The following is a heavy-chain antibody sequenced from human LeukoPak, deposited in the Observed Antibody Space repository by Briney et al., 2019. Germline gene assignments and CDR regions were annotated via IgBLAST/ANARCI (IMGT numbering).Heavy chain of an antibody. J-gene: IGHJ4*02. CDR2: INPSNGST. CDR3: ARDQPDIVLMVHRYRGYYFDY. D-gene: IGHD2-8*01. Sequence: ASVNVSCKASGYTFTNYYIHWVRQAPGQGLEWMGIINPSNGSTSYAQKFQGRVTMTRDTSTSTVYMELSSLRSEDTAVYYCARDQPDIVLMVHRYRGYYFDYWGQGTLVTVSS. V-gene: IGHV1-46*01. CDR1: GYTFTNYY.